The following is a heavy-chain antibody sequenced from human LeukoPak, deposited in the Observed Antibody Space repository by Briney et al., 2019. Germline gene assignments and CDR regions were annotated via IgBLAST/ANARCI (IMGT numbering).Heavy chain of an antibody. CDR3: VRGVGSSTSCYVRAFDI. CDR2: IKCDGSEK. Sequence: GGSLRLSCAASGFTFSNSWMHWVCQAPEKGLEWVADIKCDGSEKCYVDSVKGRLTISRDNAKNFLYLQVNSLRAEDMTVYYCVRGVGSSTSCYVRAFDIWGQGIMVTVSP. V-gene: IGHV3-52*01. D-gene: IGHD2-2*01. J-gene: IGHJ3*02. CDR1: GFTFSNSW.